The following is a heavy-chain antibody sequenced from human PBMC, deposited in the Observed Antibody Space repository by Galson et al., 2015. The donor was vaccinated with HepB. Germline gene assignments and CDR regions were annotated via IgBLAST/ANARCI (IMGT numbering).Heavy chain of an antibody. V-gene: IGHV4-39*07. D-gene: IGHD6-13*01. CDR1: GGSISSSSYY. J-gene: IGHJ5*02. CDR2: IYYSGST. CDR3: TWEAAALANGWFDP. Sequence: SLTCTVSGGSISSSSYYWGWIRQPPGKGLEWIGSIYYSGSTYYNPSLKSRVTISVDTSKNQFSLKLSSVTAADTAVYYCTWEAAALANGWFDPWGQGTLVTVSS.